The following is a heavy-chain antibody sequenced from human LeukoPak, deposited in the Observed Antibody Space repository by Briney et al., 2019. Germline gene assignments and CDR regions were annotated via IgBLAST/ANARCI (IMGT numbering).Heavy chain of an antibody. CDR1: GFTFSSYW. D-gene: IGHD2-8*01. J-gene: IGHJ4*02. CDR2: IKTDGSIT. Sequence: GGSLRLSCAASGFTFSSYWMHWVRQAPGKGLVWVSHIKTDGSITDYADSVKGRFTISRDNARNTLYLQMDSLRVEDTAVYYCARNPDGDYDYWGQGALVTVSS. CDR3: ARNPDGDYDY. V-gene: IGHV3-74*01.